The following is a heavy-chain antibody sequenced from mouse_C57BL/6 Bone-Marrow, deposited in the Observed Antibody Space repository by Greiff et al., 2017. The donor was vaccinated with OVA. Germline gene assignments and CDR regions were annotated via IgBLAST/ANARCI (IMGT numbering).Heavy chain of an antibody. CDR3: ARDNYGFDY. CDR2: ISDGGSYT. J-gene: IGHJ2*01. V-gene: IGHV5-4*01. D-gene: IGHD2-4*01. Sequence: EVMLVESGGGLVKPGGSLKFSCAASGFTFSSYAMSWVRQTPEKRLEWVATISDGGSYTYYPDNVKGRFTISRDNAKNNLYLQMSHLKSEDTAMYYCARDNYGFDYWGQGTTLTVSS. CDR1: GFTFSSYA.